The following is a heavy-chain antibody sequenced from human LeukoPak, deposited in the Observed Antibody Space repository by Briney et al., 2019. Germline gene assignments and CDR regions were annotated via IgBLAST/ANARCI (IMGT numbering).Heavy chain of an antibody. J-gene: IGHJ4*02. V-gene: IGHV4-39*01. D-gene: IGHD5-12*01. CDR2: VYYSGST. CDR3: ARRGSGYDYNPYDY. Sequence: SETLSVTCSVSGGSISSRSHYWGWIRQPPGKGLEWIGSVYYSGSTYYNPSLKSRVTISVDTSKNQFSLKLSSVTAADTAVYFCARRGSGYDYNPYDYWGQGTLVTVSS. CDR1: GGSISSRSHY.